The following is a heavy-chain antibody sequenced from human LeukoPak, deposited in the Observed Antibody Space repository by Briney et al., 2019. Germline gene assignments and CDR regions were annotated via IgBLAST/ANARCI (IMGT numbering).Heavy chain of an antibody. CDR2: IIPILGIA. CDR3: ARVGTSYKIPHNWFDP. D-gene: IGHD1-26*01. CDR1: GGTFSSYA. J-gene: IGHJ5*02. Sequence: GASVKVSCKASGGTFSSYAISWVRQAPGQGLEWMGRIIPILGIANYAQKFQGRVTITAGKSTSTAYMELSSLRSEDTAVYYCARVGTSYKIPHNWFDPWGQGTLVTVSS. V-gene: IGHV1-69*04.